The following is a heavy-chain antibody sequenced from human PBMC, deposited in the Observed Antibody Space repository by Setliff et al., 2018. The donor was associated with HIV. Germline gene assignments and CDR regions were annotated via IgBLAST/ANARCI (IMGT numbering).Heavy chain of an antibody. D-gene: IGHD3-16*01. V-gene: IGHV4-38-2*02. CDR3: ARDPGDYDYVWGTKRGWFDP. CDR2: IYHSGST. CDR1: GYSISSGDY. J-gene: IGHJ5*02. Sequence: SETLSLTCTVSGYSISSGDYWGWIRQPPGKGLEWIGSIYHSGSTYYNPSLKSRVTIAVDTSKNQLSLKLSSVTAADTAVYYCARDPGDYDYVWGTKRGWFDPWGQGTLVTVSS.